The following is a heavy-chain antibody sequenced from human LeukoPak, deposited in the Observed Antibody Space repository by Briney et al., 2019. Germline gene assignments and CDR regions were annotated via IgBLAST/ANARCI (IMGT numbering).Heavy chain of an antibody. CDR1: GFTFSNYR. D-gene: IGHD6-13*01. Sequence: GGSLRLSCAASGFTFSNYRMHWVRQAPGKGLVWVSHIDSDGSSTDYADSVKGRFTISRDNSKNTLYLQMNSLRAEDTAVYYCARRQQQHYYYGMDVWGQGATVTVS. V-gene: IGHV3-74*01. CDR3: ARRQQQHYYYGMDV. J-gene: IGHJ6*02. CDR2: IDSDGSST.